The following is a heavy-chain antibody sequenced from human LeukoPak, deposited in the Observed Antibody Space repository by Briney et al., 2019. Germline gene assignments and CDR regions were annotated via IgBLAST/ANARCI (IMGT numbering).Heavy chain of an antibody. Sequence: GGSLRLSCAASGFTFRSYGMHWVRQAPGKGLEWVAFIQFDGFNKHYADSMKGRFTISRDNSKNTLWLQMNSLSPDDTAVYYCAQDSTGYFYNYWGQGTLVTVSS. V-gene: IGHV3-30*02. CDR1: GFTFRSYG. J-gene: IGHJ4*02. CDR2: IQFDGFNK. CDR3: AQDSTGYFYNY. D-gene: IGHD3-22*01.